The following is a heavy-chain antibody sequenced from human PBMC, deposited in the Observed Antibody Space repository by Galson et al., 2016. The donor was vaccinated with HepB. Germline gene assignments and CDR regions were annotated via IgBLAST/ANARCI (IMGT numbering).Heavy chain of an antibody. Sequence: SETLSLTCTVSGGSMSGYYWSWIRQPPGKGLEWIGYISYSGTTNNNPSLKSRVAISIGTSKNKFYLDLNSVTAADTAVYYCARGVYNSSSGYTGGYYYMDVWGKGTTVTVSS. D-gene: IGHD3-3*01. CDR2: ISYSGTT. J-gene: IGHJ6*03. V-gene: IGHV4-59*01. CDR1: GGSMSGYY. CDR3: ARGVYNSSSGYTGGYYYMDV.